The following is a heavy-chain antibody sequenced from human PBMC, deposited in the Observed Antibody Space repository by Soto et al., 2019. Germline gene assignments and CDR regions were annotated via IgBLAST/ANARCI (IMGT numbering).Heavy chain of an antibody. CDR3: ARDKPTIFGVVPWIDY. V-gene: IGHV1-18*04. D-gene: IGHD3-3*01. J-gene: IGHJ4*02. CDR1: GYTFTSYG. CDR2: ISAYNGNT. Sequence: ASLKVSCKASGYTFTSYGISWVRQAPGQGLEWMGWISAYNGNTNYAQKLQGRVTMTTDTSTSTAYMELRSLRSDDTAVYYCARDKPTIFGVVPWIDYCGQGTLVTVSS.